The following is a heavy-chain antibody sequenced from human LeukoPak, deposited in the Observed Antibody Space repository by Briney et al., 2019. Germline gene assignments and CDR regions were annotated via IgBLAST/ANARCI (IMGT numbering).Heavy chain of an antibody. CDR2: IYYSGST. J-gene: IGHJ4*02. D-gene: IGHD1-26*01. Sequence: SETLSLTCTVSGGSISSYYWSWIRQPPGKGLEWIGYIYYSGSTNYNPSLKSRVTISVDTPKNQFSLKLSSVIAADTAVYYCARSGRLVGATDFDYWGQGTLVTVSS. CDR3: ARSGRLVGATDFDY. V-gene: IGHV4-59*01. CDR1: GGSISSYY.